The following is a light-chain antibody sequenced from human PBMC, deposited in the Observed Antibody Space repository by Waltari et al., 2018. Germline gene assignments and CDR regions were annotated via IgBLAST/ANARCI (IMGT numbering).Light chain of an antibody. CDR1: RADVGGYHA. V-gene: IGLV2-14*01. CDR2: DVT. Sequence: QSALTQPASVSGSPGQSIAISCTGTRADVGGYHAASWYQQHPGKAPKLIIYDVTNRPSGISNRFSGSKSGNTASLTISGLRAEDEADYYCSSYTSSITYVFGTGTKVTVL. J-gene: IGLJ1*01. CDR3: SSYTSSITYV.